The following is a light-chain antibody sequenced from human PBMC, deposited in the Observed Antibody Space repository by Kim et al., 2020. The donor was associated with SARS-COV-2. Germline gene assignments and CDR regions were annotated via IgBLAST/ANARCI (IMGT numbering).Light chain of an antibody. CDR2: STI. J-gene: IGLJ3*02. CDR3: VLYMGSGISV. CDR1: SGSVSTSYY. Sequence: GGTVTLTCGLSSGSVSTSYYPSWYQQTPGQAPRTLIYSTITRSSGVPDRFSGSILGNKAALTITGAQADDESDYYCVLYMGSGISVFGGGTKLTVL. V-gene: IGLV8-61*01.